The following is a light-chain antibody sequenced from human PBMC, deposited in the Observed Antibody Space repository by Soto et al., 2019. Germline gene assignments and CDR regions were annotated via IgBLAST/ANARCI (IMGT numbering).Light chain of an antibody. J-gene: IGLJ2*01. CDR1: NIGSKS. Sequence: SYELTHPPSVSVAQGKTARITCGGNNIGSKSVHWYQQKPGQAPVLVIYYDSDRPSGIPERFSGSNSGNTATLTISRVEAGHEADYYCQVWDSSSDHRNVVFGGGTKLTVL. V-gene: IGLV3-21*04. CDR3: QVWDSSSDHRNVV. CDR2: YDS.